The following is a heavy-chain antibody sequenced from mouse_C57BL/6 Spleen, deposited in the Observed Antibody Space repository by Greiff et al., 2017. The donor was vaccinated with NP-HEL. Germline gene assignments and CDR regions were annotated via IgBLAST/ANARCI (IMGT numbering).Heavy chain of an antibody. CDR3: ARTTLYTYYAMDY. Sequence: EVQLQQSGPELVKPGASVKISCKASGYTFTDYYMNWVKQSHGKSLEWIGDINPNNGGTSYNQKFKGKATLTVDKSSSTAYMELRSLTSEDSAVYYCARTTLYTYYAMDYWGQGTSVTVSS. J-gene: IGHJ4*01. V-gene: IGHV1-26*01. CDR1: GYTFTDYY. CDR2: INPNNGGT. D-gene: IGHD2-12*01.